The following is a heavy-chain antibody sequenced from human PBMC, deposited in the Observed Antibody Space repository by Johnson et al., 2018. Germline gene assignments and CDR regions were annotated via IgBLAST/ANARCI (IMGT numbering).Heavy chain of an antibody. CDR3: ASSYTIVAVVQDTFDI. J-gene: IGHJ3*02. CDR2: INAGKDYT. V-gene: IGHV1-3*01. D-gene: IGHD3-3*01. CDR1: GYEFTNSA. Sequence: QVRLGQGGAEVKKPGASVELSCQPSGYEFTNSAIHGVRQAPGQRLEWMGWINAGKDYTRSSQKVQDRVTFTRDSSSNQAYIELRRLRSEDTGDYFCASSYTIVAVVQDTFDIWGQGTMVTVSA.